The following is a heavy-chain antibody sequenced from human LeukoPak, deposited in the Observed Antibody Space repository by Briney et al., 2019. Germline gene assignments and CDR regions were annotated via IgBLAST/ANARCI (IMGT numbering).Heavy chain of an antibody. D-gene: IGHD5-12*01. CDR1: GFTFGSYG. J-gene: IGHJ6*02. V-gene: IGHV3-30*18. CDR2: ISYDGSNK. Sequence: GGSLRLSCAASGFTFGSYGMHWVRQAPGKGLEWVAVISYDGSNKYYADSVKGRFTISRDNSKNTLYLQMNSLRAEDTAVYYCAKDQMESGGYDSGTYYYGMDVWGQGTTVTVSS. CDR3: AKDQMESGGYDSGTYYYGMDV.